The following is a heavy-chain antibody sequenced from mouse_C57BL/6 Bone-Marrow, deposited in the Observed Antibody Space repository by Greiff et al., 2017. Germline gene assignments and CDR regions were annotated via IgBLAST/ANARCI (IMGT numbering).Heavy chain of an antibody. V-gene: IGHV1-4*01. Sequence: QVQLKQSGAELARPGASVKMSCKASGYTFTSYTMHWVKQRPGQGLEWIGYINPSSGYTKYNQKFKDKATLTADKSSSTAYMQLSSLTSEDSAVYYCATYGPWYFDVWGAGTTVTVSS. CDR1: GYTFTSYT. CDR3: ATYGPWYFDV. D-gene: IGHD1-1*01. J-gene: IGHJ1*01. CDR2: INPSSGYT.